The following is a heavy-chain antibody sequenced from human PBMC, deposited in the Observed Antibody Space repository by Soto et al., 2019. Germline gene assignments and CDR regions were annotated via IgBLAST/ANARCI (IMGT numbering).Heavy chain of an antibody. D-gene: IGHD3-9*01. Sequence: ASVKVSCKASGYTFTSYGISWVRQAPGQGLEWMGWISAYNGNTNYAQKLQGRVTMTTDTSTSTAYMELRSLRSDDTAVYYCARLDILTGYYPDREYYYYMDVWGKGTTVTVSS. CDR1: GYTFTSYG. CDR3: ARLDILTGYYPDREYYYYMDV. J-gene: IGHJ6*03. CDR2: ISAYNGNT. V-gene: IGHV1-18*01.